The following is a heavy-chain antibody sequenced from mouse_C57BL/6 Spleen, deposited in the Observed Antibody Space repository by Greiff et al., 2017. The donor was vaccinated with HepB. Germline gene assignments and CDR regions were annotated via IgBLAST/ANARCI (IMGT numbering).Heavy chain of an antibody. J-gene: IGHJ3*01. CDR2: IDPEDGET. Sequence: VQLQQSGAELVKPGASVKLSCTASGFTFNDYYMHWVKQRTEQGLEWIGRIDPEDGETKYAPKFQGKATITADTSSNTAYLQLSSLTSEDTAVYYCALIATVPWFAYWGQGTLVTVSA. CDR1: GFTFNDYY. V-gene: IGHV14-2*01. D-gene: IGHD1-1*01. CDR3: ALIATVPWFAY.